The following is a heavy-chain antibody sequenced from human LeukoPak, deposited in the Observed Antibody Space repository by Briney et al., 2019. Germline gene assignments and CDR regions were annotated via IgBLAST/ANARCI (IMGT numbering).Heavy chain of an antibody. D-gene: IGHD6-13*01. CDR3: ASSRTAASSNWFDP. CDR1: GFTFSSYS. CDR2: IHTNGNT. J-gene: IGHJ5*02. V-gene: IGHV3-53*01. Sequence: GGSLRLSCAASGFTFSSYSMTWVRQAPGRGLEWVSIIHTNGNTYYADSVKGRFTISRDNSKNTLYLQMNSLRTEDTAVYYCASSRTAASSNWFDPWGQGTLVTVSS.